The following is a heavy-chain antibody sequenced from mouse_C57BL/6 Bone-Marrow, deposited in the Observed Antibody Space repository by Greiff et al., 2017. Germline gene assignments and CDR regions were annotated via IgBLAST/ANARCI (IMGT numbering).Heavy chain of an antibody. Sequence: QVQLQQPGAELVKPGASVNLSCKASGYTFTSYWMHWVKQRPGQGLEWIGMIHPNSGSTNYNEMFNSKATLTVDNSSRTVYMKRSSLTSEDTAVYYCARGEGVTTLNFDYWGQGTTLTVSS. J-gene: IGHJ2*01. D-gene: IGHD2-2*01. CDR2: IHPNSGST. CDR1: GYTFTSYW. V-gene: IGHV1-64*01. CDR3: ARGEGVTTLNFDY.